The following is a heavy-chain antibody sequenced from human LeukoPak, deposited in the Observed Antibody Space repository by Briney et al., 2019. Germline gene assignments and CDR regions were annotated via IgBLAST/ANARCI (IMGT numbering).Heavy chain of an antibody. CDR1: GYTFTSYY. J-gene: IGHJ4*02. CDR2: INPSGGST. D-gene: IGHD5-18*01. Sequence: GASVKVSCKASGYTFTSYYMHWVRQAPGQGLEWMGIINPSGGSTSYAQKFQGRVTMTTDTSTSTAYMELRGLRSDDTAIYYCVRDVMVDYTYGYSIYFFDYWGQGTPVTVSS. CDR3: VRDVMVDYTYGYSIYFFDY. V-gene: IGHV1-46*01.